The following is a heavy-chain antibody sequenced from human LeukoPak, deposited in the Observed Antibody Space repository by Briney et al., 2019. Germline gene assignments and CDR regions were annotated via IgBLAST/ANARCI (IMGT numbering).Heavy chain of an antibody. V-gene: IGHV3-74*01. J-gene: IGHJ3*02. Sequence: GGSLRLSCAASGFALSSYWMHWVRQAPGKGLVWLSRINNDDVGTTYADSVKGRFTISRDNAKNTLYLRMNSLRAEDTAVYYCAGPAYYYGSGSQDAFDIWGQGTKVTVSS. CDR2: INNDDVGT. CDR3: AGPAYYYGSGSQDAFDI. D-gene: IGHD3-10*01. CDR1: GFALSSYW.